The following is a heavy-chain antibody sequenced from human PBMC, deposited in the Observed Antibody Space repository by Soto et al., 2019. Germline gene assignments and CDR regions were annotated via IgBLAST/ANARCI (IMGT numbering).Heavy chain of an antibody. CDR2: ISSRSHTI. Sequence: LRRSCLGSGFNFDTYSMNWVRQAPGKGLEWLSYISSRSHTIFYADSVRGRFTISRDNAKDSLYLQMHSLRVEDTAVYYCVRDGGDYGWFDSWGQGTRVTVSS. D-gene: IGHD4-17*01. CDR3: VRDGGDYGWFDS. V-gene: IGHV3-48*01. J-gene: IGHJ5*01. CDR1: GFNFDTYS.